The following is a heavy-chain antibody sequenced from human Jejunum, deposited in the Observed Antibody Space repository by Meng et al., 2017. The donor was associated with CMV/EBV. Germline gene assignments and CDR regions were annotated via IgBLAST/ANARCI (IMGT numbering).Heavy chain of an antibody. CDR1: GGPTSSYY. V-gene: IGHV4-59*01. Sequence: LSCTVSGGPTSSYYWSWVRQPPGKGLEWIGNVYYSGSTNHNPSLRSRVTLSIDTSKDQFSLKLESVTAADTAVYYCARDTAYGFDFWGQGTLVTSPQ. J-gene: IGHJ4*02. CDR2: VYYSGST. CDR3: ARDTAYGFDF. D-gene: IGHD3-16*01.